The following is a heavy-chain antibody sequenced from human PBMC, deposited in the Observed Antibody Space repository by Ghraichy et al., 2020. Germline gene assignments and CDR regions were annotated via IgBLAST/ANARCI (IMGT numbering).Heavy chain of an antibody. CDR3: ASSGSSLGEYYVDY. CDR2: IYYSGST. V-gene: IGHV4-39*01. Sequence: SETLSLTCTVSGGSISSSSYYWGWIRQSPGKGLEWIGSIYYSGSTYYNPSLKSRVTISVDTSKNQFSLKVRSVTAADTAVYNCASSGSSLGEYYVDYWGQGTLVTVSS. J-gene: IGHJ4*02. CDR1: GGSISSSSYY. D-gene: IGHD1-26*01.